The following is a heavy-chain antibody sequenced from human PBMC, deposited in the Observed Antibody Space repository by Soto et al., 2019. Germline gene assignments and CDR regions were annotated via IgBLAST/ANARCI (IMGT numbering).Heavy chain of an antibody. CDR1: GYSISSGYY. CDR2: IYHSGST. V-gene: IGHV4-38-2*01. D-gene: IGHD2-2*02. Sequence: PSETLSLTCAVSGYSISSGYYWGWIRQPPGKGLEWIGSIYHSGSTYYNPSLKSRVTISVDTSKNQFSLKLSSVTAADTAVYYCARVYCSSTSCYTHFDYWGQGTLVTVSS. CDR3: ARVYCSSTSCYTHFDY. J-gene: IGHJ4*02.